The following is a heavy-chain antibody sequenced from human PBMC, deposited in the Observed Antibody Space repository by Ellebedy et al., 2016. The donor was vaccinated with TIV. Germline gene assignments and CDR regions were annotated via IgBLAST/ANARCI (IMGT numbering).Heavy chain of an antibody. J-gene: IGHJ5*02. CDR1: GYTFTTYG. D-gene: IGHD2-2*01. V-gene: IGHV1-3*01. CDR2: INPANENT. Sequence: ASVKVSCKASGYTFTTYGVHWVHQAPGQRLEWMGWINPANENTKYSQKFQGRVTITRDTSASTAYLELSSLISEDTAVYYCAAGITYASQLWFDPWGQGTLVTVSS. CDR3: AAGITYASQLWFDP.